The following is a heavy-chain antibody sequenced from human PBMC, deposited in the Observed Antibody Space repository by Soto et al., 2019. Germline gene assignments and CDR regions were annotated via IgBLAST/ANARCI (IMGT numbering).Heavy chain of an antibody. CDR1: GGSISSGGYY. CDR2: IYYSGST. V-gene: IGHV4-31*03. J-gene: IGHJ4*02. Sequence: TLSLTCTVSGGSISSGGYYWSWIRQHPGKGLEWIGYIYYSGSTYYNPSLKSRVTISVDTSKNQFSLKLSSVTAADTAVYYCARDRLTVVPEGYFDYWGQGTLVTVSS. D-gene: IGHD2-15*01. CDR3: ARDRLTVVPEGYFDY.